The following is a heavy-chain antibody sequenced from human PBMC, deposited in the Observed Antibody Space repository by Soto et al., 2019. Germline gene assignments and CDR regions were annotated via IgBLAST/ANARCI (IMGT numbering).Heavy chain of an antibody. CDR1: GFTFSVYS. Sequence: EVQLVESGGGLIQPGGSLRLSCAASGFTFSVYSMNWIRQAPGKGLEWISYMTSDMKTIHYADSVKGRYTLSGNHHKNSVYLQMTSMRDDDTAVYYCARSVDGHFDHWGQGRLVTVSS. CDR2: MTSDMKTI. D-gene: IGHD6-19*01. V-gene: IGHV3-48*02. CDR3: ARSVDGHFDH. J-gene: IGHJ4*02.